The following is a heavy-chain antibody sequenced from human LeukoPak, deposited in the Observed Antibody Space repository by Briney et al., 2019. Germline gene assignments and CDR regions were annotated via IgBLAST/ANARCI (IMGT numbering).Heavy chain of an antibody. CDR1: GGSMSPYF. Sequence: SETLSLTCTVSGGSMSPYFWSWVRQPPGKGLEWIGYVYTNDGSTKYNPSLKSRVTMSVDTSKNQISLKLSSVTAADTAIYYCARRQTYFDYWGQGTLVTASS. CDR2: VYTNDGST. V-gene: IGHV4-4*09. CDR3: ARRQTYFDY. J-gene: IGHJ4*02.